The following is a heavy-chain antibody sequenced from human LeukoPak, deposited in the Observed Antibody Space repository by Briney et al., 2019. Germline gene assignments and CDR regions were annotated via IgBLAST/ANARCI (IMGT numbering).Heavy chain of an antibody. J-gene: IGHJ4*02. CDR2: IIPIFGTA. CDR1: GYTSTSYD. D-gene: IGHD3-9*01. V-gene: IGHV1-69*13. CDR3: ARERSQRRYYDILTGSAPVYYFDY. Sequence: SVKVSCKASGYTSTSYDINWVRQATGQGLEWMGGIIPIFGTANYAQKFQGRVTITADESTSTAYMELSSLRSEDTAVYYCARERSQRRYYDILTGSAPVYYFDYWGQGTLVTVSS.